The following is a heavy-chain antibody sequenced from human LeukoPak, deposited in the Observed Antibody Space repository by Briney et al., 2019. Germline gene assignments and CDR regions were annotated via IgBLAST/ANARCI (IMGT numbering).Heavy chain of an antibody. D-gene: IGHD5-24*01. CDR3: ARRGDGYNYFDY. CDR1: GGSISGWY. CDR2: IHYSGST. V-gene: IGHV4-59*08. Sequence: SSETLSLTCTVSGGSISGWYWSWIRQPPGEGLEWIGYIHYSGSTNYNPSLESRVTISADTTKNHFSPKLSSVTAADTAVYYCARRGDGYNYFDYWGQGTLVTVSS. J-gene: IGHJ4*02.